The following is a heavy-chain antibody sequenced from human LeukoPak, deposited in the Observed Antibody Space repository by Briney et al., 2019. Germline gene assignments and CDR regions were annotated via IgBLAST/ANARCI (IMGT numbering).Heavy chain of an antibody. Sequence: SETLSLTCTVSGGSISSGGYYWSWIRQHPGKGLEWIGHIYYSGTSFYNPSLTSRVTISVDTSKNQFSLKLTSVNDADTAVYYCARIERSSYSLGFDYWGQGTLVTVST. CDR1: GGSISSGGYY. J-gene: IGHJ4*02. CDR3: ARIERSSYSLGFDY. D-gene: IGHD6-6*01. V-gene: IGHV4-31*03. CDR2: IYYSGTS.